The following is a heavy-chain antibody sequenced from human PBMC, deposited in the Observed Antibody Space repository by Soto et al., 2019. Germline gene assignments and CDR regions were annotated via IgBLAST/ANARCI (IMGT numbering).Heavy chain of an antibody. CDR3: ARDIGGPFRSLAADY. Sequence: SETLSLTCTVSGGSISSFYWSWIRQSPGKGLEWIGYVYYSGSTNYNSSLKSRVTISVDTSKNQFSLKLSSVTAADTAVYYCARDIGGPFRSLAADYWGQGTLVTVSS. D-gene: IGHD6-6*01. CDR1: GGSISSFY. CDR2: VYYSGST. V-gene: IGHV4-59*01. J-gene: IGHJ4*02.